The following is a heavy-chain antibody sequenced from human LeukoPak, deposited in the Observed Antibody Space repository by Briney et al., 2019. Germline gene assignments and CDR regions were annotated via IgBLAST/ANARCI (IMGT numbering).Heavy chain of an antibody. Sequence: PGGSLRHSCAASGFTFSSYAMHWVRQAPGKGLEWVAVISYDGSNKYYADSVKGRFTISRDNSKNTLYLQMNSLRAEDTAVYYCARDSFYGSGSLPSDYGMDVWGQGTTVTVSS. CDR2: ISYDGSNK. J-gene: IGHJ6*02. V-gene: IGHV3-30-3*01. CDR1: GFTFSSYA. CDR3: ARDSFYGSGSLPSDYGMDV. D-gene: IGHD3-10*01.